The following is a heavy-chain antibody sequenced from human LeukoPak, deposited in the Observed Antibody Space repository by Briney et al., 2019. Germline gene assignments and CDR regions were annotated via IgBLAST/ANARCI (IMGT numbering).Heavy chain of an antibody. Sequence: SVKVSCKASGGTFSSYAISWVRQAPGQGLEWMGGIIPIFGTADYAQKFQGRVTITADESTSTAYMELSSLRSEDTAVYYCAREEQQLVEDLVFDYWGQGTLVTVSS. V-gene: IGHV1-69*13. CDR3: AREEQQLVEDLVFDY. CDR1: GGTFSSYA. CDR2: IIPIFGTA. D-gene: IGHD6-13*01. J-gene: IGHJ4*02.